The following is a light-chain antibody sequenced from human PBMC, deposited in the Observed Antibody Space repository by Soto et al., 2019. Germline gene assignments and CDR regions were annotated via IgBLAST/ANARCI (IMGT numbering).Light chain of an antibody. V-gene: IGKV1-27*01. CDR2: AAS. CDR1: QGIKNY. Sequence: DIQMTQSPSSLSASVGDRVTITCRASQGIKNYLAWYQQKPGKVPKLLIYAASTLQSGVPSRFSGSGFGTNFTLTISSLLPEDVATYYCQKYDIAPFTFSPGTRVEIK. J-gene: IGKJ3*01. CDR3: QKYDIAPFT.